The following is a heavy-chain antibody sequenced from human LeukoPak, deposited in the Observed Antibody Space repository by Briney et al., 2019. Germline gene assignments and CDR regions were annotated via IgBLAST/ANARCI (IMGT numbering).Heavy chain of an antibody. CDR1: GFTISSYS. J-gene: IGHJ4*02. Sequence: GGSLRLSCAASGFTISSYSMNWVRQAPGKGLEWVSSISSSSSYIYYADSVKGRFTISRDNAKNSLYLQMNSLRAEDTAVYYCARTPPPGYSYGFWYFDYWGQGTLVTVSS. V-gene: IGHV3-21*01. D-gene: IGHD5-18*01. CDR2: ISSSSSYI. CDR3: ARTPPPGYSYGFWYFDY.